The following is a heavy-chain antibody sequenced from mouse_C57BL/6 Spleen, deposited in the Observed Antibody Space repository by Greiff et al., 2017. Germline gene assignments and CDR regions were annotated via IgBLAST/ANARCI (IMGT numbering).Heavy chain of an antibody. Sequence: VQLQQSGAELVKPGASVKISCKASGYAFSSYWMNWVKQRPGKGLEWLGQIYPGDGATNYNGKFKGTATLTADKSSRTAYMQLSRLTSEDSAVXFCASSTYPSYWYFDVWGTGTTVTVSS. CDR3: ASSTYPSYWYFDV. CDR2: IYPGDGAT. D-gene: IGHD5-1*01. J-gene: IGHJ1*03. V-gene: IGHV1-80*01. CDR1: GYAFSSYW.